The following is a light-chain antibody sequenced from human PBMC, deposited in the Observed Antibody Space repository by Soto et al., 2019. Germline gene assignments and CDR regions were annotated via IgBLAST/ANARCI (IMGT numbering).Light chain of an antibody. Sequence: EIVMTQSPATLSVSPGERATLSCRASQSVSSNLAWYQQKPGQPARLLIFDASTRATGVPARFSGSGSVAEFTLTISSLQSEDFAVYHCQQYDTWPPVFGGGTKVEIK. J-gene: IGKJ4*01. V-gene: IGKV3-15*01. CDR3: QQYDTWPPV. CDR2: DAS. CDR1: QSVSSN.